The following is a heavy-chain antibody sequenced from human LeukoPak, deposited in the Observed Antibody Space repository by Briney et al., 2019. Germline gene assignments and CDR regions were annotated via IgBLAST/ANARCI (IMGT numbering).Heavy chain of an antibody. CDR2: IWYDGSNK. CDR1: GGTFSSYA. D-gene: IGHD3-16*02. J-gene: IGHJ4*02. V-gene: IGHV3-33*01. CDR3: ARTDYDYVWGSYRLPDY. Sequence: SCKASGGTFSSYAISWVRQAPGKGLEWVAVIWYDGSNKYYADSVKGRFTIPRDNSKNTLYLQMNSLRAEDTAVYYCARTDYDYVWGSYRLPDYWGQGTLVTVSS.